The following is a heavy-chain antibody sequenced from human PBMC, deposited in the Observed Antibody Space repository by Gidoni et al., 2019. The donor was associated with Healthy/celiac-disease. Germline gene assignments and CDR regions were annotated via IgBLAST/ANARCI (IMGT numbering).Heavy chain of an antibody. CDR2: ISGSGGST. D-gene: IGHD2-2*01. J-gene: IGHJ4*02. Sequence: RQAPGKGLEWVSAISGSGGSTYYADSVKGRFTISRDNSKNTLYLQMNSLRAEDTAVYYCAKDRVVVVPAVEFDYWGQGTLVTVSS. CDR3: AKDRVVVVPAVEFDY. V-gene: IGHV3-23*01.